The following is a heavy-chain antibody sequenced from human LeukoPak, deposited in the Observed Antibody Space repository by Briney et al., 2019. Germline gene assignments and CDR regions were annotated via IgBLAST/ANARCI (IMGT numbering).Heavy chain of an antibody. Sequence: GASVKVSCKASGYTFTNYAMHWVRQAPGQRLERMGWINAGHGNTKYSQEFQGRVTMTRDMSTSTVYMELSSLRSEDTAVYYCARDHRGSYYYGSGSSPSGAFDIWGQGTMVTVSS. CDR3: ARDHRGSYYYGSGSSPSGAFDI. D-gene: IGHD3-10*01. CDR1: GYTFTNYA. J-gene: IGHJ3*02. CDR2: INAGHGNT. V-gene: IGHV1-3*03.